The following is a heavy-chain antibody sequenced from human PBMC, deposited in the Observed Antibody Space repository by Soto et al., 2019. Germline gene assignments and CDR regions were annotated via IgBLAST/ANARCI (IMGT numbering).Heavy chain of an antibody. J-gene: IGHJ4*02. D-gene: IGHD2-21*01. V-gene: IGHV3-74*01. Sequence: EVQLVESGGGLVQPGGSLRLSCAASGFVFSSDWMHWVRQAPGKGLVWVSRINTDGSSTAYADSVKGRFTISRDNVKNTVHLQMNSLRAEDTAVYYCERDRPGDQHYFDYWGQGILVTVSS. CDR3: ERDRPGDQHYFDY. CDR1: GFVFSSDW. CDR2: INTDGSST.